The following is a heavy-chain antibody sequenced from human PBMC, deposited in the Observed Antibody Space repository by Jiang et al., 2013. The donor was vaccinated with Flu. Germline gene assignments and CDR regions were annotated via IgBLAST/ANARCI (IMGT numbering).Heavy chain of an antibody. D-gene: IGHD3-3*01. CDR2: FDPEAGGV. CDR3: ATRRTTIFFKEDYFNY. V-gene: IGHV1-24*01. Sequence: SGAEVKSPGASVKVSCKVSGYSLSEVSIHWVRQAPGKGLEWMGGFDPEAGGVVYTEKFQGRLTMTEDTTTDTAYMFLSSLTSEDTAVFYCATRRTTIFFKEDYFNYWAEEPLSPSPQ. J-gene: IGHJ4*01. CDR1: GYSLSEVS.